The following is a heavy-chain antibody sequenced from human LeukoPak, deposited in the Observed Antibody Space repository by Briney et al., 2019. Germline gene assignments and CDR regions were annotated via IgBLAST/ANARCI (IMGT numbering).Heavy chain of an antibody. Sequence: ASVKVSCKASGYIFTKYVVHWVRQAPGQRPEWMGWIKAGNGDTKYSQNFQDRLTITRDTSASTVYMELSSLTSEDTALYYCARDDCGDTCYPGGYWGQGALVTVSS. D-gene: IGHD2-21*01. V-gene: IGHV1-3*01. CDR1: GYIFTKYV. CDR2: IKAGNGDT. CDR3: ARDDCGDTCYPGGY. J-gene: IGHJ4*02.